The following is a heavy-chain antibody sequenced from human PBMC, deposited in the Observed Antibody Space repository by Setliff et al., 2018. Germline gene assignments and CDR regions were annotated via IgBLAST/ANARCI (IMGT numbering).Heavy chain of an antibody. J-gene: IGHJ3*02. Sequence: SETLSLTCAVYGGSFSGYYWSWIRQPPGKGLEWIGEINHSGSTNYNPSLKSRVTISVDTSKNQFSLKLSSVTAADTAVYYCARGKIRITMTVVPTGGAFDIWGQGTMV. V-gene: IGHV4-34*01. CDR2: INHSGST. CDR3: ARGKIRITMTVVPTGGAFDI. CDR1: GGSFSGYY. D-gene: IGHD3-22*01.